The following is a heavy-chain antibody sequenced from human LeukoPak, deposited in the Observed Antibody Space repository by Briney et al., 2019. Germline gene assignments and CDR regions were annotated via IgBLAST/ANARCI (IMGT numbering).Heavy chain of an antibody. D-gene: IGHD1-26*01. CDR2: ISYDGSNK. J-gene: IGHJ4*02. V-gene: IGHV3-30*18. CDR3: AKGAVKGSYFDALAY. CDR1: GFTFSSYG. Sequence: PGRSLRLSCAASGFTFSSYGMHWVRQAPGKGLEWVAVISYDGSNKYYADSVKGRFTISRDNSKNTLYLQMNSLRAEDTAVYYCAKGAVKGSYFDALAYWGQGTLVTVSS.